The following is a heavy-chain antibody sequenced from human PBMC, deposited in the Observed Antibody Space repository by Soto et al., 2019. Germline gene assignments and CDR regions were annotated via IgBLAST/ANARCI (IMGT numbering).Heavy chain of an antibody. CDR2: IYYSGST. CDR1: GGSISSYY. J-gene: IGHJ6*02. CDR3: ARDRCSGGSCYSGCYYAIHV. V-gene: IGHV4-59*01. Sequence: SETLSLTCTVSGGSISSYYWSWIRQPPGKGLEWIGYIYYSGSTNYNPSLKSRVTISVDTSKNQFSLKLSSVTAADTAVYYCARDRCSGGSCYSGCYYAIHVCGPGTTVTV. D-gene: IGHD2-15*01.